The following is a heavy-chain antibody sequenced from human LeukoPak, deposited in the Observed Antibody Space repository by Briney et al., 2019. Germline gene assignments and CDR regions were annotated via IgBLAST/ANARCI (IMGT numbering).Heavy chain of an antibody. Sequence: GPSVKVSCKASGYTITGYYMHWVRQAPGQGLEWMGRINPKSGGTNSAQKFQGRITMTRDTSTSTVYMELSSLRSEDTAVYYCARSEYSSGWPYYYYYYGMDVWGQGTTVTVSS. CDR1: GYTITGYY. D-gene: IGHD6-19*01. CDR3: ARSEYSSGWPYYYYYYGMDV. J-gene: IGHJ6*02. V-gene: IGHV1-2*06. CDR2: INPKSGGT.